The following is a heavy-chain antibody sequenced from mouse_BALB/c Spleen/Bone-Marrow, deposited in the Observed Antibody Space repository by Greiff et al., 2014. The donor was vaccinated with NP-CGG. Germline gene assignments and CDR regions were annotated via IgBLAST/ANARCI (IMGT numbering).Heavy chain of an antibody. CDR2: INPSNGGT. CDR3: TRGLRAWFAY. D-gene: IGHD3-1*01. V-gene: IGHV1S81*02. J-gene: IGHJ3*01. Sequence: VQLQQSGAELVKPGASVKLSCKASGYTFTSYYMYWVKQRPGQGLEWIGGINPSNGGTNFNEKFKSKATLTVDKSSSTAYMQLSSLTSEDSAVYYCTRGLRAWFAYWCQGTLVTVSA. CDR1: GYTFTSYY.